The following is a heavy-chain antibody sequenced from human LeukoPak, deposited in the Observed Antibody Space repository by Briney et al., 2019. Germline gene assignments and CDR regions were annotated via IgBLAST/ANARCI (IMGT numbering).Heavy chain of an antibody. Sequence: PGGTLRLSCAASGFTFSSHGMNWVRQAPGKGLEWVSGSSSIGGRTYYADSVKGRFTISRDNSKNTLSPQMNSLRAEDTAVYYCARDGAAAYYFDYWGQGTLVTVSS. CDR3: ARDGAAAYYFDY. D-gene: IGHD6-13*01. CDR1: GFTFSSHG. V-gene: IGHV3-23*01. CDR2: SSSIGGRT. J-gene: IGHJ4*02.